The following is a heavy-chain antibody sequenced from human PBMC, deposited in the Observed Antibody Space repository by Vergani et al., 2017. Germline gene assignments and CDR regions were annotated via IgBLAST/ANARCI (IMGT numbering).Heavy chain of an antibody. CDR2: ISGSGGST. CDR1: GFTFSSYA. J-gene: IGHJ4*02. Sequence: EVQLLESGGGLVQPGGSLRLSCAASGFTFSSYAMSWVRQAPGKGLEWVSAISGSGGSTYYADSVKGRFTISRDNSKKTLYLQMNSLRAEDTAVYYCAKADPSVVVPAASQSDYWGQGTLVTVSS. D-gene: IGHD2-2*01. V-gene: IGHV3-23*01. CDR3: AKADPSVVVPAASQSDY.